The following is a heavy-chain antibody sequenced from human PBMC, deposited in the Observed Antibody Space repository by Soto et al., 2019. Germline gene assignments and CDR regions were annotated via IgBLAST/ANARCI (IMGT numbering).Heavy chain of an antibody. CDR3: ARNKLTSGIDYFDS. CDR2: ISPRNGDT. D-gene: IGHD5-12*01. V-gene: IGHV1-2*06. CDR1: AYIFTDYH. Sequence: SVKVSCKTSAYIFTDYHVHWVRQAPGQGLEWMGRISPRNGDTHYAQKFQGRVTMTRDTSTSSVYMQLNALRSDDTAIFFCARNKLTSGIDYFDSWGQGTLVTVSS. J-gene: IGHJ4*02.